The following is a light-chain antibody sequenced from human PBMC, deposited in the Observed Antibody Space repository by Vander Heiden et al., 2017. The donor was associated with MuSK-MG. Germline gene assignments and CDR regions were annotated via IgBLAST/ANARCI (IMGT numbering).Light chain of an antibody. V-gene: IGLV3-25*03. J-gene: IGLJ1*01. CDR1: DFPQHY. CDR3: QSADENGFCV. Sequence: YDLTQPPSVSVSRGLTATFTCPGDDFPQHYWYWYQQQPGQAPGRGIFKDNERPAGIPERFSGSTSGKTATLTISGAQAEDEAEYYCQSADENGFCVFGGGNLVTVL. CDR2: KDN.